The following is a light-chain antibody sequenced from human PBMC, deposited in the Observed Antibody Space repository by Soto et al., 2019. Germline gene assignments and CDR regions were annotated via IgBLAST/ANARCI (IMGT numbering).Light chain of an antibody. Sequence: QSVLTQPPSASGTPGQRVIISCSGSKSNIGRQSVHWYQQLPETTPRLLIDSNNERPSGVPDRFSGSKSGTSASRAVSGLQSEDEVEYYCAAWDGRSDHFVCGPGPNVTVL. CDR3: AAWDGRSDHFV. J-gene: IGLJ1*01. V-gene: IGLV1-44*01. CDR2: SNN. CDR1: KSNIGRQS.